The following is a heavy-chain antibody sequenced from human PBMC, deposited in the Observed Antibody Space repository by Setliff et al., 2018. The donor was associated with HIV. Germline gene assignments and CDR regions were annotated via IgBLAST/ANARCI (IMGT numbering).Heavy chain of an antibody. J-gene: IGHJ6*03. CDR2: IYDSGDI. Sequence: QPGGSLRLSCEASGFTFSSYWMSWVRQAPGKGLEWVSRIYDSGDIWYADSVRGRFTISRDNTKNSLYLQMNSLRDGDTALYYCAKNTPSIINYPYYYYMDVWGKGTTVTVSS. D-gene: IGHD1-7*01. CDR3: AKNTPSIINYPYYYYMDV. V-gene: IGHV3-23*01. CDR1: GFTFSSYW.